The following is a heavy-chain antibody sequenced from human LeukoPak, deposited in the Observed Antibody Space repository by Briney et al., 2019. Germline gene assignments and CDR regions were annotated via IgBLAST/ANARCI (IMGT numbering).Heavy chain of an antibody. J-gene: IGHJ4*02. Sequence: SVKVSCKASGGTFSSYAISWVRQAPGQGLEWMGGIIPIFGTANYAQKFQGRVTMTREISTSTAYMELQSLTSDDTAVYYCARADIIVVAGSTPVGSGFEYWGQGALITVS. V-gene: IGHV1-69*05. D-gene: IGHD2-15*01. CDR1: GGTFSSYA. CDR3: ARADIIVVAGSTPVGSGFEY. CDR2: IIPIFGTA.